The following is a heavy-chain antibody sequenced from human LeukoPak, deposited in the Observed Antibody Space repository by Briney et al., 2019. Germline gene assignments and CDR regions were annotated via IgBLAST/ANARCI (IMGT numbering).Heavy chain of an antibody. V-gene: IGHV3-74*01. CDR3: AKDLSNGDDWFDP. CDR1: GFTFSSYW. Sequence: GGSLRLSCAASGFTFSSYWMHWVRQAPGKGLVWVSRINSDGSSTSYADSVKGRFTISRDNSKNTLYLQMNSLRAEDTAVYYCAKDLSNGDDWFDPWGQGTLVTVSS. J-gene: IGHJ5*02. CDR2: INSDGSST. D-gene: IGHD4-17*01.